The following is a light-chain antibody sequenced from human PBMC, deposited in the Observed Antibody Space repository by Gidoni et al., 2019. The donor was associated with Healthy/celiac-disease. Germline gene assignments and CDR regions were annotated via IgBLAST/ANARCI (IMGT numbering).Light chain of an antibody. J-gene: IGLJ2*01. CDR2: RNN. Sequence: QSVLTQPPSASWTPGQRVTIACSGSSSNIGSNYVYWYQQLPGTAPKLLIYRNNPRPSGVPDRFSGSKSGTSASLAISGLRSEDEADYYCAACDDSLSVVFGGGTKLTVL. CDR1: SSNIGSNY. CDR3: AACDDSLSVV. V-gene: IGLV1-47*01.